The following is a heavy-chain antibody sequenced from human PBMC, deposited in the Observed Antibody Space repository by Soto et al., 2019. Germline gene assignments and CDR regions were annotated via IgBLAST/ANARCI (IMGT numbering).Heavy chain of an antibody. J-gene: IGHJ6*02. Sequence: QVQLVQSGAEVKKPGSSVKVSCKASGGSFSSYAISWVRQAPGQGLEWMAGIIPVFGTANYAQRFQNRVTITADGSTSTTYMQLSSLRSADTAVNYCARSRLRRPSDDYGGTKYAHGMDVWGQGTTVTVSS. CDR3: ARSRLRRPSDDYGGTKYAHGMDV. CDR1: GGSFSSYA. CDR2: IIPVFGTA. V-gene: IGHV1-69*01. D-gene: IGHD4-17*01.